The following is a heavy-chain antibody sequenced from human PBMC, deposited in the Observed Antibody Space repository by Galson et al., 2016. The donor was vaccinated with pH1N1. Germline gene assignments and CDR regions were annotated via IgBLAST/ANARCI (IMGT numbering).Heavy chain of an antibody. CDR3: ASRSSGQLHFDY. V-gene: IGHV1-46*01. CDR1: GYTFITYY. J-gene: IGHJ4*02. CDR2: INPSGVST. D-gene: IGHD3-22*01. Sequence: SVKVSCKASGYTFITYYIHWVRQAPGQGLEWLGIINPSGVSTTYAHKFQGRVTMTKDTSTSTVYMELSSLRSEDTAVYYCASRSSGQLHFDYWGQGTLVTVSP.